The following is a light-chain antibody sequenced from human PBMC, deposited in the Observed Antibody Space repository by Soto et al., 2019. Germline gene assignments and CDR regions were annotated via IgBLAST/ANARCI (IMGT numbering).Light chain of an antibody. V-gene: IGLV6-57*01. CDR3: NSYDSRHHWV. CDR1: SGRIASNY. CDR2: DDN. Sequence: NFMLTQPHSVSESPGKTVTISCTRTSGRIASNYVQWYQQRPGSSPTTVIYDDNQRPSGVPDRFSGSIDSSSNSASLTISGLNTEDEADYYCNSYDSRHHWVFGGGTKLIVL. J-gene: IGLJ3*02.